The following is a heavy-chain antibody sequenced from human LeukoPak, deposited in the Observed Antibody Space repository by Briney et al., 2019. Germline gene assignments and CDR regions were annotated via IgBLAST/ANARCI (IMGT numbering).Heavy chain of an antibody. CDR2: MNTSGNTI. CDR3: ARVGGATAVTMYFEY. J-gene: IGHJ4*02. Sequence: GGSLRLSCVVSGITFSGYSMIWGRQAPGKGLEWLSFMNTSGNTIFYAESVKDRFTISRDNAKKSLYLQMNSLRDEDTAVYYCARVGGATAVTMYFEYWGQGTLVTVTS. V-gene: IGHV3-48*02. D-gene: IGHD1-26*01. CDR1: GITFSGYS.